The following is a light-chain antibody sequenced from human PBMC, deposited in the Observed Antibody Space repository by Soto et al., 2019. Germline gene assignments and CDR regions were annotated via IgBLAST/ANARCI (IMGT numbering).Light chain of an antibody. CDR1: HSAGTN. Sequence: MTQSPDTLSVSPGDRVTLSCRASHSAGTNLAWYQQKPGQAPRLLIYGASARATDVPVRFSGSGSGTEFTLTISSLQSEDFAIYYCQQYNNWPTWTFGPGTRVEIK. CDR3: QQYNNWPTWT. J-gene: IGKJ1*01. V-gene: IGKV3-15*01. CDR2: GAS.